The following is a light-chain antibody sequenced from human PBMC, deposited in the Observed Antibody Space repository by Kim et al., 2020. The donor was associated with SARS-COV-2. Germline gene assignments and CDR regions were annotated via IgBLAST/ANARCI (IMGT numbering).Light chain of an antibody. CDR2: GAS. CDR3: QQYGSSWT. Sequence: LYPGERATLSCRASQSVSSSYLAWYQQKPGQAPRLLIYGASSRATGIPDRFSGSGSGTDFTLTISRLEPEGFAVYYCQQYGSSWTFGQGTKVDIK. CDR1: QSVSSSY. J-gene: IGKJ1*01. V-gene: IGKV3-20*01.